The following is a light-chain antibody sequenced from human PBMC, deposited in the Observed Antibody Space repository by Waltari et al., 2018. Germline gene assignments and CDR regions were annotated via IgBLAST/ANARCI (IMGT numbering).Light chain of an antibody. CDR3: QQSYNTPRT. V-gene: IGKV1-39*01. J-gene: IGKJ1*01. CDR2: AES. CDR1: QSISTY. Sequence: DIQMTQSPSSLSASIGDRVTITCRASQSISTYLNWYQHKSGKAPKLLIYAESNLQSGVPSRFSGSGSGTHFTLTINTLQPEDFATYYCQQSYNTPRTFGQGTEVEVK.